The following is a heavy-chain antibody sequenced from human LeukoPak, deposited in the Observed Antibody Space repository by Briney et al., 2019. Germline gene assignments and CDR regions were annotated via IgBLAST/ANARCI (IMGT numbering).Heavy chain of an antibody. CDR1: GFTFSSYG. CDR3: ARSSGWYHRGPDYYYYYMDV. J-gene: IGHJ6*03. V-gene: IGHV3-21*01. Sequence: GGSLRLSCAASGFTFSSYGMHWVRQAPGKGLEWVSSISSSSSYIYYADSVKGRFTISRDNAKNSLYLQMHSLRAEDTAIYYCARSSGWYHRGPDYYYYYMDVWGKGTTVTVS. CDR2: ISSSSSYI. D-gene: IGHD6-19*01.